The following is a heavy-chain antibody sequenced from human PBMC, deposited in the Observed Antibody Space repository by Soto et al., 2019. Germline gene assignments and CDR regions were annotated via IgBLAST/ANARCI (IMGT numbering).Heavy chain of an antibody. CDR1: GYTFTSYD. CDR2: MNPNSGNT. J-gene: IGHJ4*02. V-gene: IGHV1-8*01. CDR3: ARASEWELLLRY. D-gene: IGHD1-26*01. Sequence: QVQLVQSGAEVKKPGASVKVSCKASGYTFTSYDINWVRQATVQGLEWMGWMNPNSGNTGYAQKFQGRVTMTRKTSISTAYMELSSMRSEDTAVYYCARASEWELLLRYWGQGTLVTVSS.